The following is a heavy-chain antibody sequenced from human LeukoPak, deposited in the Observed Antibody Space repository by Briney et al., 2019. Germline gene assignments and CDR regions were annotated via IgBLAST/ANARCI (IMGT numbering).Heavy chain of an antibody. CDR2: ISHTGTTI. Sequence: PGGSLRLSCAASGFTFNDYYMSWIRQAPGKGLEWVSNISHTGTTIDYADSVKGRFTISRDNAKTSLYLQMNSLKVENTAVYYCARELRGGLRYYFDYWGQGILVTVSS. D-gene: IGHD3-10*01. V-gene: IGHV3-11*04. CDR3: ARELRGGLRYYFDY. J-gene: IGHJ4*02. CDR1: GFTFNDYY.